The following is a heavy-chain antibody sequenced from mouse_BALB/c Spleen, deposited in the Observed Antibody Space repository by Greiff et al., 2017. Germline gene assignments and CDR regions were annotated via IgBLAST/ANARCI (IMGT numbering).Heavy chain of an antibody. CDR1: GFTFSSFG. CDR3: AREGIYYYGSGGYYFDY. CDR2: ISSGSSTI. Sequence: EVKLMESGGGLVQPGGSRKLSCAASGFTFSSFGMHWVRQAPEKGLEWVAYISSGSSTIYYADTVKGRFTISRDNPKNTLFLQMTSLRSEDTAMYYCAREGIYYYGSGGYYFDYWGQGTTLTVSS. V-gene: IGHV5-17*02. D-gene: IGHD1-1*01. J-gene: IGHJ2*01.